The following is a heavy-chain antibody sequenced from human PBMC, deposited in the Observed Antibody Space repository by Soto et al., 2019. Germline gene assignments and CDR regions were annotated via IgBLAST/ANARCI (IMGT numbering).Heavy chain of an antibody. V-gene: IGHV4-31*03. CDR2: IYYSGST. Sequence: PSETLSLTCTVSGASIRSGGYYWSWIRQHPGKGLEWIGNIYYSGSTYYNPSLKRRVTMSVDTSKKQFSLKMSSVTAADTAVYYCARSTNPWFGESSHNWFDPWGQGTLVTVSS. CDR3: ARSTNPWFGESSHNWFDP. D-gene: IGHD3-10*01. CDR1: GASIRSGGYY. J-gene: IGHJ5*02.